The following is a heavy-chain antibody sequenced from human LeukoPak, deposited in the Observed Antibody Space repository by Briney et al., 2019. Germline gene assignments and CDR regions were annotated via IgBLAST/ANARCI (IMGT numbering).Heavy chain of an antibody. Sequence: ASVKVSCKASGYTFTSYGISWVRQAPGQGLEWMGWISAYNGNTNYAQKLQGRVTMTTDTSTSTAYMELRSLRSDDTAVYYCARDRYCSSTSCYNWFDPWGQGTLVAVSS. J-gene: IGHJ5*02. D-gene: IGHD2-2*01. CDR2: ISAYNGNT. CDR3: ARDRYCSSTSCYNWFDP. V-gene: IGHV1-18*01. CDR1: GYTFTSYG.